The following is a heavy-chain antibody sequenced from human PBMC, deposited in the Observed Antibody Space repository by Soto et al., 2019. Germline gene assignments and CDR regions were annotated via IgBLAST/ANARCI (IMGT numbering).Heavy chain of an antibody. V-gene: IGHV3-23*01. J-gene: IGHJ6*02. CDR3: AKASATGKALGMDV. D-gene: IGHD7-27*01. CDR1: GFPFSSYA. CDR2: ISSGSNT. Sequence: EVQLLESGGGLVQPGGSLRLSCVASGFPFSSYAMSWVRQTPGRGLECVSSISSGSNTYYTDSVRGRFTISRDNSQNSLFLQMGSLRADDTALYYCAKASATGKALGMDVWGHGTTVSVS.